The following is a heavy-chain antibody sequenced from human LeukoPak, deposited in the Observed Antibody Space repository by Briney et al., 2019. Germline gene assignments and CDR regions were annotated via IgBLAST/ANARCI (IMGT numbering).Heavy chain of an antibody. CDR1: GGSISSGSYY. J-gene: IGHJ4*02. V-gene: IGHV4-61*02. CDR2: IYTSGST. CDR3: AREGVFVWFGELYPYHFDY. D-gene: IGHD3-10*01. Sequence: SETLSLTCTVSGGSISSGSYYWSWIRQPAGKGLEWIGRIYTSGSTNYNPSLKSRVTISVDTSKNQFSLKLSSVTAADTAVYYCAREGVFVWFGELYPYHFDYWGQGTLVTVSS.